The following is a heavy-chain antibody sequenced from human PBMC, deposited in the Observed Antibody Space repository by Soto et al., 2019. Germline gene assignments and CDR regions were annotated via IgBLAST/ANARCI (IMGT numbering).Heavy chain of an antibody. D-gene: IGHD3-22*01. J-gene: IGHJ4*02. CDR2: ISAYNGNT. CDR3: ARGGDSSGYYLKFDY. V-gene: IGHV1-18*01. CDR1: GYTFTSYG. Sequence: ASVNVSCKASGYTFTSYGISLVRQAPGQGLEWMGWISAYNGNTNYAQKLQGRVTMTTDTSTSTAYMELRSLRSDDTAVYYCARGGDSSGYYLKFDYWGQGTLVTVSS.